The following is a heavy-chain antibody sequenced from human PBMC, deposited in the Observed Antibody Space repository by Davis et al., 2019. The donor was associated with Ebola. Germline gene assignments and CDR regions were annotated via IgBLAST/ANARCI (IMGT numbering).Heavy chain of an antibody. CDR3: ARAARYFEWLPHPWAFDI. CDR1: GGSFSGYY. CDR2: INHSGST. J-gene: IGHJ3*02. V-gene: IGHV4-34*01. D-gene: IGHD3-9*01. Sequence: SETLSLTCAVYGGSFSGYYGSWIRQPPGKGLEWIGEINHSGSTSYNPSLKSRVTISIDTSKNQFSLKLNSVTAADTAVYYCARAARYFEWLPHPWAFDIWGQGTMVTVSS.